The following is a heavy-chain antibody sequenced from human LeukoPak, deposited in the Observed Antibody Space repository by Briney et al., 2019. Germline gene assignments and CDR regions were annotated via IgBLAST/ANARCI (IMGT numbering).Heavy chain of an antibody. Sequence: ASVKVSCKASGYTFTSYDINWVRQATGQGLEWMGWMNPNSGNTGYAQKLQGRVTMTTDTSTRTAYMELRSLRSDDTAVYYCARGLEWLTRRHTWFDPWGQGTLVTVSS. CDR2: MNPNSGNT. V-gene: IGHV1-8*01. D-gene: IGHD3-3*01. CDR3: ARGLEWLTRRHTWFDP. CDR1: GYTFTSYD. J-gene: IGHJ5*02.